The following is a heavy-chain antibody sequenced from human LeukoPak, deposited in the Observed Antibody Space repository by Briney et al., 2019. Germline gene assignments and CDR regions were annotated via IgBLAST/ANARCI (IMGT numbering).Heavy chain of an antibody. Sequence: GRSLRLSCAASGFTFSSYGMHWVRQAPGKGLEWVAVISYDGSNKYYADSVKGRFTISRDNSKNTLYLQMNSLRAEDTAVYYCANFLDGSGSYYLYYYYGMDVWGQGTTVTVSS. V-gene: IGHV3-30*18. J-gene: IGHJ6*02. CDR3: ANFLDGSGSYYLYYYYGMDV. D-gene: IGHD3-10*01. CDR2: ISYDGSNK. CDR1: GFTFSSYG.